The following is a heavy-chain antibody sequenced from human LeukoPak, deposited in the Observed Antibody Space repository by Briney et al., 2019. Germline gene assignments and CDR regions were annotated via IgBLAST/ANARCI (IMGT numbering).Heavy chain of an antibody. CDR1: GYTFITYK. Sequence: ASVTVSCTASGYTFITYKMHWVRQAPGQGLEWVGIINPSDGDRRNAQKFQGRVTMTRDMSTSTVYMELSSLRSEGTAVYYCAKDGGSYSADYWGQGTLVTVSS. V-gene: IGHV1-46*01. J-gene: IGHJ4*02. D-gene: IGHD3-10*01. CDR3: AKDGGSYSADY. CDR2: INPSDGDR.